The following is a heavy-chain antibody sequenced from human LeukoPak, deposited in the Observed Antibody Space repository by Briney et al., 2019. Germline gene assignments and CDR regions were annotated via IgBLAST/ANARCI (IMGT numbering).Heavy chain of an antibody. D-gene: IGHD1-26*01. CDR1: GGSISNYY. V-gene: IGHV4-59*08. Sequence: TSETLSLTYTVSGGSISNYYWTWIRQPPGKGLEWIGDIYHSGSTYYNPSLKSRVTISVDTSKNQFSLKMSSVTAADTAVYYCARQGGSYYGYWGQGTLVTVSS. CDR2: IYHSGST. CDR3: ARQGGSYYGY. J-gene: IGHJ4*02.